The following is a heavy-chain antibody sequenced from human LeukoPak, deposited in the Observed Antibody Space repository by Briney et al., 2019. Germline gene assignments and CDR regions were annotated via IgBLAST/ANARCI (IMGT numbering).Heavy chain of an antibody. Sequence: SETLSLTCAVYGGSFSGPYWSWIRQPPGKGLEWIGEINHTGRTYYNPSLKSRVTISVDTSKSQFSLKLTSVTAADTAVYYCARKEGGELVNTRRWFDPWGQGTLVSVSS. J-gene: IGHJ5*02. V-gene: IGHV4-34*01. D-gene: IGHD6-13*01. CDR2: INHTGRT. CDR3: ARKEGGELVNTRRWFDP. CDR1: GGSFSGPY.